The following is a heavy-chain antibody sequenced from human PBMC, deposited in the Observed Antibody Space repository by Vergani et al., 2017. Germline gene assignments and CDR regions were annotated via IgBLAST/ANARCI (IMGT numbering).Heavy chain of an antibody. Sequence: EVQLVESGGGLVQPGGSLRLSCAASGFTLRSYWMSWVRQAPGKGLEGVSNIKQDESEKYYLDSVKGRFTISRDNAKHSLYLQMNSLRAEDTAVYYCAIHGGSGWSLDYWGQGTLVTVSS. J-gene: IGHJ4*02. D-gene: IGHD6-19*01. CDR2: IKQDESEK. CDR3: AIHGGSGWSLDY. V-gene: IGHV3-7*01. CDR1: GFTLRSYW.